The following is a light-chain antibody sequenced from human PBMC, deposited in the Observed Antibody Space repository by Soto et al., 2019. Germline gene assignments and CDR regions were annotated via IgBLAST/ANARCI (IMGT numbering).Light chain of an antibody. V-gene: IGLV1-47*01. Sequence: TQPRSASGTRGQRVTFSCSGSSSNIGSNYVFWYQHLPGTAPKLLMYRNNQRPSGVPDRFSGSKSGTSASLAISGLRSESETDYYCEASDDSLSCGLFGGATQVTLL. CDR3: EASDDSLSCGL. J-gene: IGLJ2*01. CDR2: RNN. CDR1: SSNIGSNY.